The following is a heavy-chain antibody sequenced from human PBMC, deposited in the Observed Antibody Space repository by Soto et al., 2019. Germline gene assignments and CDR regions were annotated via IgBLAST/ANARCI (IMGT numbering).Heavy chain of an antibody. J-gene: IGHJ5*02. CDR2: IYPGDSDT. Sequence: GDSLKISCKGSGYSFSTYWIAWVRQMPGKGLEWMGIIYPGDSDTRYSPSFQGQVTISADKSISTAYLQWSSLKASDTAMYYCARRGYCSGTTCYKRFCHWGQGALVNVSS. V-gene: IGHV5-51*01. CDR3: ARRGYCSGTTCYKRFCH. CDR1: GYSFSTYW. D-gene: IGHD2-2*02.